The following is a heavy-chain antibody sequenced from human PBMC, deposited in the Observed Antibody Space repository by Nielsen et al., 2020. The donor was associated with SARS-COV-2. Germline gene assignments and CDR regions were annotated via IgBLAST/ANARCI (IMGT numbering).Heavy chain of an antibody. Sequence: SVKVSCKASGGTFSSYAISWVRQAPGQGLEWMGRIIPILGIANYAQKFQGRVTITADKSTSTAYMELSSLRSEDTAVYCCARSSYGSGSCAFDYWGQGTLVTVSS. CDR1: GGTFSSYA. J-gene: IGHJ4*02. CDR2: IIPILGIA. D-gene: IGHD3-10*01. CDR3: ARSSYGSGSCAFDY. V-gene: IGHV1-69*04.